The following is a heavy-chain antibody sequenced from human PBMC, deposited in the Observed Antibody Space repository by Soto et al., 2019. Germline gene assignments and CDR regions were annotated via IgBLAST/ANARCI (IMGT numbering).Heavy chain of an antibody. CDR2: LYYTGST. D-gene: IGHD3-22*01. J-gene: IGHJ4*02. CDR1: GGSINSGDYY. CDR3: ARYRYSDSLKEYYFDY. V-gene: IGHV4-30-4*01. Sequence: PSETLSLTCTVSGGSINSGDYYWSWIRQPPGKGLEWIGNLYYTGSTYYNPSLKSRVTISVDTSKKQFSLMVTSVTAADTAVYYCARYRYSDSLKEYYFDYWGQGTLATVSS.